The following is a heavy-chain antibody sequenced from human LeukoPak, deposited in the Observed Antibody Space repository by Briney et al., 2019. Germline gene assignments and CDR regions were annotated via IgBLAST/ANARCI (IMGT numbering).Heavy chain of an antibody. CDR2: ISAYNGNT. CDR3: ARDRVYDFWRSYNMGWDY. J-gene: IGHJ4*02. Sequence: GASVKVSCKASGYTFTSYGISWVRQAPGQGLEWMGWISAYNGNTNYAQKLQGRVTMTTDTSTSTAYMELRSLRSDDTAVYYCARDRVYDFWRSYNMGWDYWGQETLVTVSS. D-gene: IGHD3-3*01. V-gene: IGHV1-18*01. CDR1: GYTFTSYG.